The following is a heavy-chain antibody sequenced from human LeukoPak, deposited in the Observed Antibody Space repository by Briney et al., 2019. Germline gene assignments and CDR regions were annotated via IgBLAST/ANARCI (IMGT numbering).Heavy chain of an antibody. J-gene: IGHJ6*02. CDR2: TNQDGGET. CDR1: GFTYKYW. D-gene: IGHD2/OR15-2a*01. CDR3: AGNLMDV. V-gene: IGHV3-7*01. Sequence: GGSLRLSCQAAGFTYKYWMTWVRPAPGKGLEWVANTNQDGGETNYVDSVKGRFTIFRDNAKNSVYLQMNSLRVEDTGVYYCAGNLMDVWGQGTTVTVSS.